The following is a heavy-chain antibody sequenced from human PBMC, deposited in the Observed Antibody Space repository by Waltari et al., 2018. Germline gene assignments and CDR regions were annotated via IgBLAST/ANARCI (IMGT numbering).Heavy chain of an antibody. D-gene: IGHD2-15*01. CDR2: MKEEGGEI. V-gene: IGHV3-7*01. CDR1: GFTFGSYW. Sequence: EVQLVESGGGLVQPGGSLRLSCAASGFTFGSYWMSWFRQAPGKGLEWVANMKEEGGEIYYGDSVKGRLAISRDNARHSLYLQMSSLRAEDTAVYFWVRAVSYVGFDYWGQGSLVTVSS. J-gene: IGHJ4*02. CDR3: VRAVSYVGFDY.